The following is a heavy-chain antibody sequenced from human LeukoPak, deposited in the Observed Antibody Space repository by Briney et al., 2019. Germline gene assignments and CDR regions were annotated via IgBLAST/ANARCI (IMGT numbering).Heavy chain of an antibody. Sequence: GESLKISCKGSGYSFTSYWIGWVRQMPGKGLEWMGIIYPGDSDTRYSPSFQGQVTISADKSTSTAYLQWSSLKASDTAMYYCARRLSIVGADYGMDVWGQGTTVTVSS. V-gene: IGHV5-51*01. J-gene: IGHJ6*02. CDR2: IYPGDSDT. CDR1: GYSFTSYW. CDR3: ARRLSIVGADYGMDV. D-gene: IGHD1-26*01.